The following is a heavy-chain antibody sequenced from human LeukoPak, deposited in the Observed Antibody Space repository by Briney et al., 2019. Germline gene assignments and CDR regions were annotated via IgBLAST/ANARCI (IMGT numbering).Heavy chain of an antibody. D-gene: IGHD4-17*01. J-gene: IGHJ5*02. CDR3: AKDLPRMTTVTPNWFDP. V-gene: IGHV3-23*01. CDR2: ISGSGGST. Sequence: GGSLRLSCAASGFTFSSYAMSWVRQAPGKGLEWVSAISGSGGSTYYADSVKGRFTISRDNSKNTLYLQMNSRRAEDTAVYYCAKDLPRMTTVTPNWFDPWGQGTLVTVSS. CDR1: GFTFSSYA.